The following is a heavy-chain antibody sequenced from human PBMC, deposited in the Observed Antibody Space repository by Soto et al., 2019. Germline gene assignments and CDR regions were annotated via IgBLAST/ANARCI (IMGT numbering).Heavy chain of an antibody. V-gene: IGHV1-69*13. CDR1: GGTFSSYA. CDR2: IIPIFGTA. D-gene: IGHD2-8*01. CDR3: ARDRLSLSLDDIVLMVYASQLFDY. J-gene: IGHJ4*02. Sequence: SVKVSCKASGGTFSSYAISWVRQAPGQGLEWMGGIIPIFGTANYAQKFQGRVTITADESTSTAYMELSSLRSEDTAVYYCARDRLSLSLDDIVLMVYASQLFDYWGQGTLVTVSS.